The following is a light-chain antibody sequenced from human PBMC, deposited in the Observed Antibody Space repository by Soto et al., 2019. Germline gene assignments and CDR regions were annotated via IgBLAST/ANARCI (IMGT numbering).Light chain of an antibody. CDR2: GIS. V-gene: IGKV3-20*01. CDR1: HTITSSY. J-gene: IGKJ1*01. Sequence: EIVLTQPPGTLSLSPGERATLSCRAIHTITSSYLVWYQQKPGQAPSLLMYGISRRATGIPDRFSGSGSGTDFTLTITRLEPEDFEVYYCQQYVTSSPRTFGQGTKVEIK. CDR3: QQYVTSSPRT.